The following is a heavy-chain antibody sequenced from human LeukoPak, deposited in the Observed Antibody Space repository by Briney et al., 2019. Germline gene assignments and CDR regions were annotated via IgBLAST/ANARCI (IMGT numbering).Heavy chain of an antibody. CDR2: IYTSGST. CDR1: GGSISSDY. D-gene: IGHD3-10*01. J-gene: IGHJ6*02. CDR3: ARELLWFGTYYYGMDV. Sequence: PSETLSLTCTVSGGSISSDYWSWIRQPAGKGLEWIGRIYTSGSTNYNPSLKSRVTMSVDTSKNQFSLKLSSVTAADTAVYYCARELLWFGTYYYGMDVWGQGTTVTVSS. V-gene: IGHV4-4*07.